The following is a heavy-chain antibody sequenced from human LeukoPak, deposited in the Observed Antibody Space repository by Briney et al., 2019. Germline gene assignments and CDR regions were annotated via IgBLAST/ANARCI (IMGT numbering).Heavy chain of an antibody. V-gene: IGHV3-30-3*01. J-gene: IGHJ4*02. D-gene: IGHD3-10*01. Sequence: GGSLRLSCAASGFTFSSYAMHWVRQAPGKGLEWVAVISYDGSNKYYADSVKGRFTISRDNSKNTLYLQMNSLRAEDTAVYYCARDWENYYGSGSYLDYWGQGTLVTVSS. CDR3: ARDWENYYGSGSYLDY. CDR2: ISYDGSNK. CDR1: GFTFSSYA.